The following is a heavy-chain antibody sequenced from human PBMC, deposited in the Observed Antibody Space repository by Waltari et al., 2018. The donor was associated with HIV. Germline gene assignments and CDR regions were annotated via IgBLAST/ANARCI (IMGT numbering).Heavy chain of an antibody. Sequence: QVQLQEWGPGLVRPPQPLSPTCTVPGGSIGIGPHYGTWTRQHPGKGLEWIGYIYDSGYTFYNPTLKSRVAMSVETSKNQFSLRLNSVTAADTAVYYCARGWDTARVAGDYFGMDVWGQGTTVTVSS. J-gene: IGHJ6*02. V-gene: IGHV4-31*03. CDR1: GGSIGIGPHY. CDR2: IYDSGYT. D-gene: IGHD5-18*01. CDR3: ARGWDTARVAGDYFGMDV.